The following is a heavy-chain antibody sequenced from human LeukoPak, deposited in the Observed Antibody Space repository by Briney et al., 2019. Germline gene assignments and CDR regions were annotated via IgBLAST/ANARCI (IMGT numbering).Heavy chain of an antibody. D-gene: IGHD2-15*01. CDR3: ARLPRYCSGGSCYKFDP. CDR1: GYSFTSYW. Sequence: HGESLKISCEGSGYSFTSYWIGWVRQMPGKGLEWMGIIYPGDSDTRYSPSFQGQVTISADKSISTAYLQWSSLKASDAAMYYCARLPRYCSGGSCYKFDPWGQGTLVTVSS. V-gene: IGHV5-51*01. J-gene: IGHJ5*02. CDR2: IYPGDSDT.